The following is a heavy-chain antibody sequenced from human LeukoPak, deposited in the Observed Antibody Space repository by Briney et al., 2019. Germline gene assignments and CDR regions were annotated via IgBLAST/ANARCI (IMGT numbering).Heavy chain of an antibody. CDR2: ISYDGSNK. Sequence: GRSLRLSCAASGFTFSSYAMHWVRQAPGKGLEWVAVISYDGSNKYYADSMKGRFTISRDNSKNTLYLQMNSLRAEDTAVYYCARSGYSYGSYYFDYWGQGTLVTVSS. CDR1: GFTFSSYA. V-gene: IGHV3-30-3*01. D-gene: IGHD5-18*01. J-gene: IGHJ4*02. CDR3: ARSGYSYGSYYFDY.